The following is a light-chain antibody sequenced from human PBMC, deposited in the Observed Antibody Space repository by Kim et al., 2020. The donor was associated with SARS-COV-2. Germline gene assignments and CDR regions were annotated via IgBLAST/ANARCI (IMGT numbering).Light chain of an antibody. Sequence: RATINCKSSQSVLYSSNNKNYLAWHQQKPGQPPKLLIYWASTRESGVPDRFSGSGSGTDFTLTISSLQAEDVAVYYCQQYYSTPHTFGQGTKLEI. V-gene: IGKV4-1*01. CDR2: WAS. CDR1: QSVLYSSNNKNY. CDR3: QQYYSTPHT. J-gene: IGKJ2*01.